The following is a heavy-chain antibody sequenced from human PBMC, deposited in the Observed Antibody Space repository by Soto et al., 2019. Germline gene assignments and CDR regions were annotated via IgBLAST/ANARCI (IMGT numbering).Heavy chain of an antibody. CDR3: ARLTRGVYDLDRLWEKFDY. D-gene: IGHD5-12*01. Sequence: QITVKESGLTLVKPTQTLTLTCTFSGFSLSTNGMGVGWIRQSPGKALEWLALIYWDDDKRYSPSLRSRLTTPQDTSKNQVALTMTNMDPVDTATYYCARLTRGVYDLDRLWEKFDYWGQGTLVTVSS. CDR1: GFSLSTNGMG. CDR2: IYWDDDK. V-gene: IGHV2-5*02. J-gene: IGHJ4*02.